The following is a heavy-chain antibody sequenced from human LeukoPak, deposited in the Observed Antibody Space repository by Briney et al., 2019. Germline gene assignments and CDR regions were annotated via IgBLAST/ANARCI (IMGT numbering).Heavy chain of an antibody. CDR1: GFTFSSYG. Sequence: GGSLRLSCAASGFTFSSYGMHWVRQVPGKGLEWVAVIASDGGMKYYADSVKGRFTISRDNSKNTLYLQMNSLRAEDTAVYYCARDMGGWGYYYDSSGYNAFDIWGQGTMVTVSS. D-gene: IGHD3-22*01. CDR2: IASDGGMK. V-gene: IGHV3-30*03. J-gene: IGHJ3*02. CDR3: ARDMGGWGYYYDSSGYNAFDI.